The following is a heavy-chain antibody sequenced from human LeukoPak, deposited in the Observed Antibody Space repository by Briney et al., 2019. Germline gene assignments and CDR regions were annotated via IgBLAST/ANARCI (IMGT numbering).Heavy chain of an antibody. J-gene: IGHJ4*02. Sequence: GGSLRLSCAASGFTFNSYGMHWVRQAPGKGLEWVAVIWYDGSKEYYADSVKGRFTISRDNSKNTLYLQMDSVRAEDTGVYYCARGAMTLDYWGQGTLVTVSS. CDR3: ARGAMTLDY. V-gene: IGHV3-33*01. CDR1: GFTFNSYG. CDR2: IWYDGSKE.